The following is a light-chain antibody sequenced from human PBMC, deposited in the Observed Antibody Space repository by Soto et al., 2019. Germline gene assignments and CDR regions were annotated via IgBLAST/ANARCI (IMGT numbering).Light chain of an antibody. Sequence: DIVMTQSPDSLAVSLGERATINCKSSQSVLYSSNNKNYLVWYQQKPGQPPKLLIYWASTRESGVPDRFSGSGSGTDFTLTISSLQAEDVAVYYCQQYYSSWTFGQGTNVEIK. CDR2: WAS. J-gene: IGKJ1*01. CDR3: QQYYSSWT. V-gene: IGKV4-1*01. CDR1: QSVLYSSNNKNY.